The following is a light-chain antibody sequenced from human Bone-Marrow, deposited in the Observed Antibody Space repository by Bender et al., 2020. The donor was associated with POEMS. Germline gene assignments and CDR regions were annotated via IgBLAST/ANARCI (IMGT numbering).Light chain of an antibody. V-gene: IGLV3-21*03. J-gene: IGLJ2*01. Sequence: SYVLTQPPSVSVAPGKTARITCGGDNIGAKSAHWYQQRSGQAPVLVVYDDVYRSSGIPERFSGSNSGNTATLTISRVEAGDEADYYCQAWDSSTYVVFGGGTKLTVL. CDR2: DDV. CDR3: QAWDSSTYVV. CDR1: NIGAKS.